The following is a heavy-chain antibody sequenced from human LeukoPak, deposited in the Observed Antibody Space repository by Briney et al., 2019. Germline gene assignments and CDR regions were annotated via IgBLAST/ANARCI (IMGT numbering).Heavy chain of an antibody. CDR1: GYTFANYY. V-gene: IGHV1-2*02. CDR2: ITPNSGGT. J-gene: IGHJ4*02. CDR3: AREYYYDSSGYNDY. Sequence: GASVKVSGKASGYTFANYYMHWVRQAPAKGLEWMGWITPNSGGTNYAQKFQGRVTMTRDTSISTAYMELSRLRSDDTAVYYCAREYYYDSSGYNDYWGQGTLVTVSS. D-gene: IGHD3-22*01.